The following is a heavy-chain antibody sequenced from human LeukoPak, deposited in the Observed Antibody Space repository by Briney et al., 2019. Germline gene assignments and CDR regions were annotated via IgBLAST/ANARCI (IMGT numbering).Heavy chain of an antibody. CDR2: IIPIYGTP. CDR1: GGTLSGYA. J-gene: IGHJ4*02. V-gene: IGHV1-69*05. Sequence: ASVKVSCKASGGTLSGYAISWVRQAPGQGLEWMGGIIPIYGTPHSAQKFQGRVTITTDESTSTAYMELSSLRSEDTAVYYCARDLSCSGGSCYSSPFDYWGQGTLVTVSS. CDR3: ARDLSCSGGSCYSSPFDY. D-gene: IGHD2-15*01.